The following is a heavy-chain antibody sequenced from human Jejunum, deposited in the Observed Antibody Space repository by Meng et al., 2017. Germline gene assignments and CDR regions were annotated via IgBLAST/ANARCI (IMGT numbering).Heavy chain of an antibody. CDR3: AKDRRDYGGNGCFGS. CDR1: GFNFNAFV. Sequence: GESLKISCATSGFNFNAFVMSWVRQAPGKGLEWVSGVSGSGDTTYYADSVKGRFTISRDNFKNAVYLQMNSLRVDDTAIYYCAKDRRDYGGNGCFGSWGQGTLVTVSS. V-gene: IGHV3-23*01. CDR2: VSGSGDTT. D-gene: IGHD4-23*01. J-gene: IGHJ4*02.